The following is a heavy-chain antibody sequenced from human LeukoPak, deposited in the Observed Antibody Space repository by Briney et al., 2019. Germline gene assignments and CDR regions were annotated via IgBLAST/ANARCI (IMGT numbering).Heavy chain of an antibody. CDR1: GFAFNY. CDR3: AKSLLTTASGTGRAFDL. V-gene: IGHV3-21*04. D-gene: IGHD1-26*01. J-gene: IGHJ3*01. CDR2: ISRDATYI. Sequence: GGSLRLSCTASGFAFNYVNWVRQVPEKGLEWVSSISRDATYIHYADALEGRFTISRDNAKNTLYLQMNSLRADDTAEYYCAKSLLTTASGTGRAFDLWGQGTMVTVSS.